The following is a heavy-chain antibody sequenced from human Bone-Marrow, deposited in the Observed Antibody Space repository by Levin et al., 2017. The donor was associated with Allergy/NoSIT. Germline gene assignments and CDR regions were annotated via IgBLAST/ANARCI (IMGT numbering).Heavy chain of an antibody. D-gene: IGHD2-8*02. J-gene: IGHJ6*03. V-gene: IGHV3-15*01. Sequence: GESLKISCAASGFTFSNAWISWVRQAPGKGLEWVGRIKSKTDGGTTDYAAPVKGRFTISRDDSKNTLYLQMNSLKTEDTAVYYCTTDYYCTGGVCYTPKRYYYYYMDVWGKGTTVTVSS. CDR1: GFTFSNAW. CDR3: TTDYYCTGGVCYTPKRYYYYYMDV. CDR2: IKSKTDGGTT.